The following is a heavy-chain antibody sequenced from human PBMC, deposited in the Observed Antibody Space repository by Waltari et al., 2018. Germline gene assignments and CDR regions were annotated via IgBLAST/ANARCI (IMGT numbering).Heavy chain of an antibody. CDR3: ARGRGTLGQLLVTY. D-gene: IGHD6-13*01. V-gene: IGHV1-46*01. Sequence: QVQLVQSGAEVERPGASVRISCKASGYTFTNYYVHWLRQAPGRGFEWLGMIDPEGGGTTYAPKFRDRLSLTRDTSTSVLYMALDNLNSDDSAIYFCARGRGTLGQLLVTYWGQGTQVLVSS. CDR2: IDPEGGGT. CDR1: GYTFTNYY. J-gene: IGHJ4*02.